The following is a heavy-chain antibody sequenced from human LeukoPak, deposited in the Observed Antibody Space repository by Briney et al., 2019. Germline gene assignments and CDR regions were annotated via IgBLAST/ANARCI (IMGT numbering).Heavy chain of an antibody. J-gene: IGHJ6*03. Sequence: PSETLSLTCAVYGGSFSGYYWGWIRQPPGKGLEWIGEINHSGSTNYNPSLKSRVTISVDTSKNQFSLKLSSVTAADTAVYYCARGPRLQDYYYMDVWGKGTTVTVSS. V-gene: IGHV4-34*01. D-gene: IGHD6-25*01. CDR3: ARGPRLQDYYYMDV. CDR2: INHSGST. CDR1: GGSFSGYY.